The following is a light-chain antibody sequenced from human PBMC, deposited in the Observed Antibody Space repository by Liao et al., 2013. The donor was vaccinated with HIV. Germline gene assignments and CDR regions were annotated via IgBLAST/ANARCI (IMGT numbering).Light chain of an antibody. CDR3: QAWDTSTHV. CDR2: QDT. CDR1: KLGDKY. V-gene: IGLV3-1*01. J-gene: IGLJ1*01. Sequence: SYELTQPPSVSVSPGQTASITCSGDKLGDKYACWYQQKPGQSPLLVIYQDTKRPSGIPERFSGSKSGNTATLTISGTQTMDEADYYCQAWDTSTHVFGTGTKVTVL.